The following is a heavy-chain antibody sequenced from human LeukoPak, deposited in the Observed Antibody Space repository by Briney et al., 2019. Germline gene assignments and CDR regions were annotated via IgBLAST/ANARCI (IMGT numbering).Heavy chain of an antibody. CDR1: GGSISSYY. D-gene: IGHD2-2*01. CDR3: ARDRSHCSSTSCYDY. CDR2: IYYSGST. Sequence: SETLSLTCTVSGGSISSYYWSWIRQPPGKGLEWIGYIYYSGSTNYNPSLKSRVTISVDTSKNQFSLKLSSVTAADTAVYYCARDRSHCSSTSCYDYWGQGTLVTVSS. V-gene: IGHV4-59*01. J-gene: IGHJ4*02.